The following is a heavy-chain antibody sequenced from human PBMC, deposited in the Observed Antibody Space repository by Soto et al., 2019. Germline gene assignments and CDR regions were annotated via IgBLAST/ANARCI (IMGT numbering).Heavy chain of an antibody. D-gene: IGHD6-19*01. V-gene: IGHV3-64*01. Sequence: GGPLRLSCAASGFTFSSYAMHWVRQAPGKGLEYVSAISSNGGSTYYANSVKGRFTISRDNSKNTLYLQMGSLRAEDMAVYYCARPKDSSGWYSGAFDIWGQGTMVTVSS. CDR2: ISSNGGST. CDR1: GFTFSSYA. J-gene: IGHJ3*02. CDR3: ARPKDSSGWYSGAFDI.